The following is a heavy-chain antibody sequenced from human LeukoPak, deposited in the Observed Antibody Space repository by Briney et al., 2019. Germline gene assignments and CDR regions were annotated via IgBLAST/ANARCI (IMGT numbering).Heavy chain of an antibody. Sequence: GGSLRLSCATSGFTFGSAWMNWVRQAPGKGLEWVGRIRSKVDGATVDYAAPAKGRSTISRDDSKKVLYLQMNSLKTEDTAVYYCAADVPEPTAPIDYWGQGTLVTVSS. D-gene: IGHD2-2*01. CDR1: GFTFGSAW. V-gene: IGHV3-15*01. CDR3: AADVPEPTAPIDY. CDR2: IRSKVDGATV. J-gene: IGHJ4*02.